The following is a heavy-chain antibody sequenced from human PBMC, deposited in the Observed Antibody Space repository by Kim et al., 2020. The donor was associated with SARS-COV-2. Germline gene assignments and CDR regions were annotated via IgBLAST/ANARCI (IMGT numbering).Heavy chain of an antibody. Sequence: SETLSLTCTVSGGSISSSSYYWGWIRQPPGKGLEWIGSIYYSGSTYYNPSLKSRVTISVDTSKNQFSLKLSSVTAADTAVYYCARHVHYYGSGSYYTDDFSEGAYFDYWGQGTLVTVSS. V-gene: IGHV4-39*01. CDR1: GGSISSSSYY. CDR2: IYYSGST. D-gene: IGHD3-10*01. J-gene: IGHJ4*02. CDR3: ARHVHYYGSGSYYTDDFSEGAYFDY.